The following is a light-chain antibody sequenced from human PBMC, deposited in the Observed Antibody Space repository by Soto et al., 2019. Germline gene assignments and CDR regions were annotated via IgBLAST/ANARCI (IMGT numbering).Light chain of an antibody. CDR2: DVS. J-gene: IGLJ3*02. Sequence: QSALTQPRSVSGSPGQSVTISCTGTSSDVGGYKYVSWYQQHPGKAPKLMIYDVSKRLSGVPDRFSGSKSGNTASLTISGLQAEDEADYYCCSYAGSYTRVFGGGTKLTVL. CDR1: SSDVGGYKY. V-gene: IGLV2-11*01. CDR3: CSYAGSYTRV.